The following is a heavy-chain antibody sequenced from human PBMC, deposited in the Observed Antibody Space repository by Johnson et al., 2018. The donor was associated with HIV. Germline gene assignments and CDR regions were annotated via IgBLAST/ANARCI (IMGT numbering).Heavy chain of an antibody. Sequence: MLLVESGGGLVQPGGSLRLSCAASGFTVSSNYMSWVRQTPGKGLEWVSVIYSGGSTIYYADSVKGRFTISRDNAKNSLYLQMNSLRAEDTAVYYCARAGGDLAPDAFDIWGQGTMVTVSS. D-gene: IGHD3-10*01. CDR1: GFTVSSNY. V-gene: IGHV3-66*01. J-gene: IGHJ3*02. CDR3: ARAGGDLAPDAFDI. CDR2: IYSGGSTI.